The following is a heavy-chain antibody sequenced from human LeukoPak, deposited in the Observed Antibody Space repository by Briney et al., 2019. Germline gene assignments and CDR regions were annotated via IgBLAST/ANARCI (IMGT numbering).Heavy chain of an antibody. D-gene: IGHD3-9*01. CDR2: IYYSGST. V-gene: IGHV4-31*03. CDR3: ARMYYDILTGYYGWFDP. Sequence: SQTLSLTCTVSGDSSNSGGYYWNWIRQHPGKGLEWIGYIYYSGSTNYNPSLKSRVTISVDTSKNQFSLKLSSVTAADTAVYYCARMYYDILTGYYGWFDPWGQGTLVTVSS. J-gene: IGHJ5*02. CDR1: GDSSNSGGYY.